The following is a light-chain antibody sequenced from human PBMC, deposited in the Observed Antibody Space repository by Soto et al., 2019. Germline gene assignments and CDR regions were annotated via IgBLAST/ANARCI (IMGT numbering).Light chain of an antibody. Sequence: DIQMTQSPSTLSASVGDRVTITCRASQSISSWLAWYQQKPGIAPKLLIYDASSLESGVPSRFSGSESGTEFTLTSSSLQPDDFSTYYCQKYYNYLFTCGQGTKLEIK. CDR2: DAS. J-gene: IGKJ2*01. V-gene: IGKV1-5*01. CDR3: QKYYNYLFT. CDR1: QSISSW.